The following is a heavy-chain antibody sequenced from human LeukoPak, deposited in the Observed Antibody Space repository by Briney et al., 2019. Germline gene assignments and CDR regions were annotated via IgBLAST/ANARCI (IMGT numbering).Heavy chain of an antibody. D-gene: IGHD6-6*01. V-gene: IGHV1-69*13. Sequence: SVKVSCKASGGTFSSYAISWVRQAPGQGLEWMGGIIPIFGTANYAQKFQGRVTITSDESTSTAYMELSSLRSEDTAVYYCASRRWSIAARSFDYWGQGTLVTVSS. CDR3: ASRRWSIAARSFDY. CDR1: GGTFSSYA. CDR2: IIPIFGTA. J-gene: IGHJ4*02.